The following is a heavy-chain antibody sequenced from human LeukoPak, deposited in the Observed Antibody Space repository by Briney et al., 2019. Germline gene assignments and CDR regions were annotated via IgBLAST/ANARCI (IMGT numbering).Heavy chain of an antibody. J-gene: IGHJ4*02. V-gene: IGHV3-7*01. D-gene: IGHD3-9*01. Sequence: GGSLRLSCAVSGFTFSTYGMHWVRQAPGKGLEWVANIKQDGSEKFYVDSVKGRFTISRENAKNSLYLQMNSLRAEDTAVYYCARIVFLTGYYIDYWGQGTLVTVSS. CDR3: ARIVFLTGYYIDY. CDR2: IKQDGSEK. CDR1: GFTFSTYG.